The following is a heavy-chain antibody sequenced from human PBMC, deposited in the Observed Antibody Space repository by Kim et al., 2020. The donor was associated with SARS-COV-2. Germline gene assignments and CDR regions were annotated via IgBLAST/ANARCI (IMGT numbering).Heavy chain of an antibody. V-gene: IGHV3-20*01. Sequence: GGSLRLSCAASGFTFDDYGMSWVRQAPGKGLEWVSGINWNGGSTGYADSVKGRFTISRDNAKNSLYLQMNSLRAEDTALYHCARESVTTSYLVGWFDPWGQGTLVTDSS. CDR3: ARESVTTSYLVGWFDP. D-gene: IGHD4-17*01. J-gene: IGHJ5*02. CDR2: INWNGGST. CDR1: GFTFDDYG.